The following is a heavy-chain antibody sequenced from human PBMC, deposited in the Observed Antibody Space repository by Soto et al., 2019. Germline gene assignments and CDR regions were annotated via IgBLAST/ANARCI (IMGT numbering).Heavy chain of an antibody. CDR3: ARRGASRPDY. V-gene: IGHV3-48*02. J-gene: IGHJ4*02. CDR1: GFTLSDYG. D-gene: IGHD6-6*01. Sequence: EVQLVESGGGLVQLGGSLRLSCAASGFTLSDYGMDWVRQAPGKGPEWVSYISNTGSKINYADSVKGRFTISRDNAKNSLYLQMNSLTDDDTAVYYCARRGASRPDYWGQGTLVTVSS. CDR2: ISNTGSKI.